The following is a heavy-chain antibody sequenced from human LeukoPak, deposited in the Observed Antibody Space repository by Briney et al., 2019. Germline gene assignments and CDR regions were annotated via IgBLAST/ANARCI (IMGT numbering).Heavy chain of an antibody. CDR3: ARDAFDI. CDR2: IYYSGST. V-gene: IGHV4-59*11. J-gene: IGHJ3*02. Sequence: PSETLFLTCTVSGGSISSHYWSWIRQPPGKGLEWIGYIYYSGSTTYNPSLKSRVIISLDTSKNQFSLKLSSVTAADTAVYYCARDAFDIWGQGTMVTVSS. CDR1: GGSISSHY.